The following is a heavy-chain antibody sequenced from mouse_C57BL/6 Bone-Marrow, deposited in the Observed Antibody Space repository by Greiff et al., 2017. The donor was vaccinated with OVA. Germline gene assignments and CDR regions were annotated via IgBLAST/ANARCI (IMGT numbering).Heavy chain of an antibody. CDR1: GFSFNTYA. D-gene: IGHD1-1*01. J-gene: IGHJ4*01. Sequence: DAGGGLVQPKGSLKLSCAASGFSFNTYAMNWVRQAPGKGLEWVARIRSKSNNYATYYADSVKDRFTISRDDSESMLYLQMNNLKTEDTAMYYCVRHGVVATECYAMDYWGQGTSVTVSS. V-gene: IGHV10-1*01. CDR2: IRSKSNNYAT. CDR3: VRHGVVATECYAMDY.